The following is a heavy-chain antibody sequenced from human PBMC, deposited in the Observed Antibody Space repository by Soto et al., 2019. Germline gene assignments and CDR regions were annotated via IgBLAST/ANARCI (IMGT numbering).Heavy chain of an antibody. Sequence: SETLSLTCTVSGGSISSGDYYWRWIRQPPGKGLEWIGYIYYSGSTYYNPSLKSRVTISVDTSKNQFSLKLSSVTAADTAVYYCAILWWYWFDPWGQGTLVTVYS. J-gene: IGHJ5*02. D-gene: IGHD2-21*01. V-gene: IGHV4-30-4*01. CDR1: GGSISSGDYY. CDR2: IYYSGST. CDR3: AILWWYWFDP.